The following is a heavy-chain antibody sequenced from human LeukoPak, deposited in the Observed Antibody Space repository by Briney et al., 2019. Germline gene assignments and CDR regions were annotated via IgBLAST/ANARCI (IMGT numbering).Heavy chain of an antibody. J-gene: IGHJ4*02. Sequence: SETLSLTCTVSGGSVSSGSHYWSWIRQPPGKGREWIGYIYYNGNTNYNSSLKSRVTISVDTSKNQFSLKLSSVTDADTAVYYCARYYYGSESYPQFDYWGQGTLVTVSS. CDR1: GGSVSSGSHY. CDR2: IYYNGNT. V-gene: IGHV4-61*01. D-gene: IGHD3-10*01. CDR3: ARYYYGSESYPQFDY.